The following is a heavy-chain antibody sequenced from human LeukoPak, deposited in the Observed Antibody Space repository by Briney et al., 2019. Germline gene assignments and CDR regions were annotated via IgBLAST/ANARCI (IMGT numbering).Heavy chain of an antibody. Sequence: PGGTLRLSCAASGFIFSTYGMSWVRQDPGKGLEWVSRITGSGGSTNYADSAKGRFTVSRDNSKKTVSLQMHSLRREDTAVYYCVKDLLQWYKFDSWGQGTLVIVSS. J-gene: IGHJ4*02. D-gene: IGHD4-23*01. CDR1: GFIFSTYG. CDR3: VKDLLQWYKFDS. V-gene: IGHV3-23*01. CDR2: ITGSGGST.